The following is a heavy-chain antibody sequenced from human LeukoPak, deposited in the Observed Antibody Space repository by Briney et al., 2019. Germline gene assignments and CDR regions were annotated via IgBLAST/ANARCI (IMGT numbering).Heavy chain of an antibody. J-gene: IGHJ3*02. V-gene: IGHV1-2*02. CDR3: ASYSTSSGDAFDI. Sequence: ASVKVSCKASGYTFSDQYIHWVRQSPGQGLEWMGWINPNSGDTDYAQKFQGRVTMTRDTSISTAYIELTSLRSDDTAVCYCASYSTSSGDAFDIWGQGTLVTVSS. CDR2: INPNSGDT. D-gene: IGHD6-6*01. CDR1: GYTFSDQY.